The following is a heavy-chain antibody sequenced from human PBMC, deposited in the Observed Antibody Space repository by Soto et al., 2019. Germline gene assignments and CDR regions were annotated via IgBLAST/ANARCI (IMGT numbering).Heavy chain of an antibody. V-gene: IGHV4-61*01. D-gene: IGHD2-21*01. Sequence: QVQLQESGPGLVKPSETLSLTCTVPGGSVNIGTYYWRWIRQPPWKGLEWIGFIHYSGSTNYNPSLKSRVTMSVDTSKNQFSLELTSVNAADTAVYYCTRGGDAYKNGHWGQGTLVTVSS. CDR1: GGSVNIGTYY. CDR3: TRGGDAYKNGH. J-gene: IGHJ4*02. CDR2: IHYSGST.